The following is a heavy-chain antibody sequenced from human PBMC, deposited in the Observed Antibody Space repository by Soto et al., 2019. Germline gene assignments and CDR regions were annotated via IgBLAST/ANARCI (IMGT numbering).Heavy chain of an antibody. CDR2: IDPSDSYT. CDR1: GYSFTSYW. V-gene: IGHV5-10-1*01. D-gene: IGHD6-13*01. CDR3: ARRQLVQDYYYGMDV. Sequence: EVQLVQSGAEVKKPGESLRISCKGSGYSFTSYWISWVRQMPGKGLEWMGRIDPSDSYTNYSPSFQGHVTISADKSISTAYLQWSSLKASDTAMYYCARRQLVQDYYYGMDVWGQGTTVTVSS. J-gene: IGHJ6*02.